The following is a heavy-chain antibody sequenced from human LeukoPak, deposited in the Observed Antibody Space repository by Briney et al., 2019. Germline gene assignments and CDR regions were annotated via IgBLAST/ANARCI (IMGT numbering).Heavy chain of an antibody. CDR2: INPSGGST. CDR1: GYTFTSYY. CDR3: ARRIRQDEY. V-gene: IGHV1-46*01. D-gene: IGHD2-15*01. J-gene: IGHJ4*02. Sequence: ASVKVSCKASGYTFTSYYMHWVRQAPGQGLEWMGVINPSGGSTSYAQKFQGRVTMTRNTSISTAYLEVNSLTSDDTAVYYCARRIRQDEYWGQGTLVAVSS.